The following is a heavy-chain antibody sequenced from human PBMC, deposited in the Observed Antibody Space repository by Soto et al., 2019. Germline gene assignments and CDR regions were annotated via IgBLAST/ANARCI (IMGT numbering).Heavy chain of an antibody. V-gene: IGHV3-30-3*01. J-gene: IGHJ4*02. CDR2: ISYDGSNK. D-gene: IGHD3-9*01. CDR1: GFTFSSYA. Sequence: QVQLVESGGGVVQPGRSLRLSCAASGFTFSSYAMHWVRQAPGKGLEWVAVISYDGSNKYYADSVKGRFTISRDNSKNTLYLQMNSLRAEDTAVYYCARWPDILTGCDYWGQGTLVTVSS. CDR3: ARWPDILTGCDY.